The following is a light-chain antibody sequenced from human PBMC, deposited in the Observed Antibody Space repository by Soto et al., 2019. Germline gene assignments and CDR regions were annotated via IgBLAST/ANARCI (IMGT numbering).Light chain of an antibody. CDR2: EVT. V-gene: IGLV2-14*01. Sequence: QSALTQPASVSGSPGQSITISCTGTSGDIGSYTYVSWYQQYPGKAPKLLISEVTNRPSGVSNRFSGSKSGNTASLTISGLQAEDEADYFCSSYTSSNTPVVFGTGTKLTVL. CDR1: SGDIGSYTY. CDR3: SSYTSSNTPVV. J-gene: IGLJ1*01.